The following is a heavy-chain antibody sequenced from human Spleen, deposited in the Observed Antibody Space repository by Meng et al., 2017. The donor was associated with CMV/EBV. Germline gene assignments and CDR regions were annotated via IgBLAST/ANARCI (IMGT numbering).Heavy chain of an antibody. J-gene: IGHJ6*02. V-gene: IGHV3-23*01. CDR2: ISAGETT. CDR3: ARRQEYYYGMDV. CDR1: GLTFSTYG. Sequence: GGSLGLSCAASGLTFSTYGMSWVRQAPGKGLEWLSHISAGETTNYADSVKGRFTISRDNSKNTLYLQMNSLRPEDTAVYYCARRQEYYYGMDVWGQGTTVTVSS.